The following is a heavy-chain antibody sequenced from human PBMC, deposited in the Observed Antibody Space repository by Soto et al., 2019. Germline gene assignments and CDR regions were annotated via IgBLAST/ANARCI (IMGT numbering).Heavy chain of an antibody. Sequence: QVQLLESGPGLVKPSQTLSLTCSVSGDSISNLDYFWAWIRQPPGQALEYIGYIYKSATTYYNPSFEIRVAMSVDTSKSQCSLNVTSVTAADTAVYFCARGRYCLTGRCFPNWFDSWGQGALVTVSS. CDR2: IYKSATT. CDR3: ARGRYCLTGRCFPNWFDS. J-gene: IGHJ5*01. CDR1: GDSISNLDYF. D-gene: IGHD7-27*01. V-gene: IGHV4-30-4*01.